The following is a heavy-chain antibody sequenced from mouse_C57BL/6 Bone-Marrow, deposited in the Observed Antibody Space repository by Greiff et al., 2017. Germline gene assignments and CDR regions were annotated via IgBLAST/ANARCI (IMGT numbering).Heavy chain of an antibody. CDR3: ARSRGNYPFDY. Sequence: QVHVKQSGPELVKPGASVKISCKASGYAFSSSWMNWVKQRPGKGLEWIGRIYPGDGDTNYNGKFKGKATLTADKSSSTAYMQLSSLTSEDSAVYVCARSRGNYPFDYWGQGTTLTVSS. J-gene: IGHJ2*01. D-gene: IGHD2-1*01. CDR1: GYAFSSSW. V-gene: IGHV1-82*01. CDR2: IYPGDGDT.